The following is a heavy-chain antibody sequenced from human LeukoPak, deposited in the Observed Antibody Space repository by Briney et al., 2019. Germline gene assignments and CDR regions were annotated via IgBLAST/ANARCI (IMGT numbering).Heavy chain of an antibody. CDR2: SNSDGSST. CDR1: GFTFKTYW. J-gene: IGHJ6*02. Sequence: PGGSLRLSCAASGFTFKTYWMHWVRQAPGKGLVWVSHSNSDGSSTSYADSVRGRFTISRDNAKNTLYLQMNSLRAEDTAVYYCARDRTIPHYCGMDVWGQGTTVTVSS. D-gene: IGHD5-24*01. V-gene: IGHV3-74*01. CDR3: ARDRTIPHYCGMDV.